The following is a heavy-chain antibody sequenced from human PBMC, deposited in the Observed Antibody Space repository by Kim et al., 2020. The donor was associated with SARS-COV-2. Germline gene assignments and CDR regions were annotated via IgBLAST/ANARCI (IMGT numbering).Heavy chain of an antibody. CDR1: GGTFSSYA. CDR2: IIPIFGTA. Sequence: SVKVSCKASGGTFSSYAISWVRQAPGQGLEWMGGIIPIFGTANYAQKFQGRVTITADESTSTAYMELSSLRSEDTAVYYCARDQVAAAGWYGMDVWGQGTTVTVSS. D-gene: IGHD6-13*01. J-gene: IGHJ6*02. V-gene: IGHV1-69*13. CDR3: ARDQVAAAGWYGMDV.